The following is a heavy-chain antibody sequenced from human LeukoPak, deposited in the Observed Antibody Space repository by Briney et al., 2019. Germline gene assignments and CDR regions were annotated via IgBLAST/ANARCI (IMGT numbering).Heavy chain of an antibody. CDR1: GYTFTSYH. Sequence: ASVKVSCKASGYTFTSYHMDWVRQAPGQGLEWMGIINVSSGSTTYAQRFQGRVTMTRDTSTSALYMELSSLRSEDTAIYYCARSFGAVPGQFDYWGQGTPVTVSS. CDR2: INVSSGST. D-gene: IGHD2-2*01. CDR3: ARSFGAVPGQFDY. V-gene: IGHV1-46*01. J-gene: IGHJ4*02.